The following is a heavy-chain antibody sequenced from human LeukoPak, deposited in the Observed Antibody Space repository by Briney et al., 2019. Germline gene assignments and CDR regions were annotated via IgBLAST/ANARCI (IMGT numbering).Heavy chain of an antibody. CDR1: GGSISSGGYY. Sequence: SETLSLTCTGSGGSISSGGYYLSWIRPPPGKGLEWIGYIYYSGSTNYNPSLKSRVTISVDTSKNQFSLKLSSVTAADTAVYYCARLKQTTVTFPWYMDVWGKGTTVTVSS. J-gene: IGHJ6*03. V-gene: IGHV4-61*08. D-gene: IGHD4-11*01. CDR2: IYYSGST. CDR3: ARLKQTTVTFPWYMDV.